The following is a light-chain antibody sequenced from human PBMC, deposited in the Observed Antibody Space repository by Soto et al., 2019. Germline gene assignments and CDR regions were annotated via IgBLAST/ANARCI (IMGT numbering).Light chain of an antibody. CDR3: QQRTNWPIT. CDR2: DAF. V-gene: IGKV3-11*01. Sequence: EIVLTQSPATLSLSPGERATLSCRASQSVSSYLAWYQQKVGQAPRLLIYDAFKRATGIPARFSGSGSGTDFTLTISSLEPEDFAVYYCQQRTNWPITFGQGTRLEIK. J-gene: IGKJ5*01. CDR1: QSVSSY.